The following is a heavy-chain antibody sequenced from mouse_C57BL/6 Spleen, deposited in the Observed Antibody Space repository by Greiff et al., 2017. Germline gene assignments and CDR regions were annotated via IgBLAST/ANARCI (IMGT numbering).Heavy chain of an antibody. CDR3: ARGDDYGGSYCCAY. CDR2: ISYDGSN. D-gene: IGHD1-1*01. CDR1: GYSITSGYY. Sequence: EVQLQESGPGLVKPSQSLSLTCSVTGYSITSGYYWNWIRLFPGNKLEWMGYISYDGSNNYNPYLKNRIAITRDTSKNQFFLKLNCVTTEDTATYYCARGDDYGGSYCCAYWGQGTLVTVSA. J-gene: IGHJ3*01. V-gene: IGHV3-6*01.